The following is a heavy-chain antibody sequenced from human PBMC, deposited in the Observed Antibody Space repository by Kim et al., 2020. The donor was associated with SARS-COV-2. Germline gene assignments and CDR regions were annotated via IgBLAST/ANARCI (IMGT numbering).Heavy chain of an antibody. CDR2: IDPSDSYT. D-gene: IGHD4-17*01. V-gene: IGHV5-10-1*01. CDR1: GYRFTSYW. CDR3: ARHATVTTSLDY. J-gene: IGHJ4*02. Sequence: GASLQISCKGSGYRFTSYWISWVRQMPGKGLEWMGRIDPSDSYTNYSPSFQGHVTISADKSISTAYLQWSSLKASDTAMYYCARHATVTTSLDYWGQGTLVTVSS.